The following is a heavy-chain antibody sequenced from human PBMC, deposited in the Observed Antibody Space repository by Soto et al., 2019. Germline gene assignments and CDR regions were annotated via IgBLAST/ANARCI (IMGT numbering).Heavy chain of an antibody. V-gene: IGHV3-11*01. CDR1: GFRFSDHY. CDR3: ASDPYYYASGF. J-gene: IGHJ4*02. D-gene: IGHD3-10*01. Sequence: QVQLVESRGGLVEPGGSLRLSCAASGFRFSDHYMTWIRQAPGKGLEWVSKISGDGTTTYYADSVKGRFTVSRDNAENSVYLQMNSLRAEDTAVYYCASDPYYYASGFWGQGTLVTVSS. CDR2: ISGDGTTT.